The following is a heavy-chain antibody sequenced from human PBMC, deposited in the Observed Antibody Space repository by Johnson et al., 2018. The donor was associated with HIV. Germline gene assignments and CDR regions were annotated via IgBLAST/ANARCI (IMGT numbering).Heavy chain of an antibody. D-gene: IGHD1-26*01. CDR1: GFTFDDYA. CDR3: AKSRGELDDAFDI. V-gene: IGHV3-9*01. CDR2: ISLNSGSI. J-gene: IGHJ3*02. Sequence: QLVESGGGLVQPGRSLRLSCAASGFTFDDYAMHWVRQAPGKGLEWVSGISLNSGSIGYAASVKGRFTISRDNAKNSLYLQMNSLRAEDTALYYCAKSRGELDDAFDIWGQGTMVTVSS.